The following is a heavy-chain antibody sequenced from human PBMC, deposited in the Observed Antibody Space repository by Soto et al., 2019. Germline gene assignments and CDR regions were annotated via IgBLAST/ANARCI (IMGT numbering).Heavy chain of an antibody. CDR3: AHSSGEDYSYYGLEV. V-gene: IGHV2-5*02. Sequence: QITLKESGPTLVKPTQTLTLTCTFSGFSLSTSGVGVGWIRQPPGKALEWLALIYWDADKRYSPSLKSRLTIXSYSPXXQVVLTLTNMDPVDEATCYFAHSSGEDYSYYGLEVWGQGTTVTVSS. D-gene: IGHD3-16*01. J-gene: IGHJ6*02. CDR1: GFSLSTSGVG. CDR2: IYWDADK.